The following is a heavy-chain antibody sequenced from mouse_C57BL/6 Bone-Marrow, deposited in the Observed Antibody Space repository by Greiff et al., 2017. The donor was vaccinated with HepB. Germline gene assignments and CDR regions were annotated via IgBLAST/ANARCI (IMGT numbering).Heavy chain of an antibody. CDR2: LNSDGGST. CDR1: EYEFPSHD. D-gene: IGHD3-3*01. Sequence: EVKLMESGGGLVQPGESLKLSCESNEYEFPSHDMSWVRKTPEKRLELVAALNSDGGSTYYPDTMERRFIISRDNTKKTLYLQMSSLRSEDTALYYCARRGTGYAMDYWGQGTSVTVSS. CDR3: ARRGTGYAMDY. J-gene: IGHJ4*01. V-gene: IGHV5-2*01.